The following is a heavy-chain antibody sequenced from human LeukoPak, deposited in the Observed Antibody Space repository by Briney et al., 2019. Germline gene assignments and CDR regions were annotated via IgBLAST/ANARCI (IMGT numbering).Heavy chain of an antibody. CDR3: AKGLAGSSKTGIDY. CDR2: ISYDGSNK. Sequence: GGSLRLSCAASRFTFSSYGMHWVRQAPGKGLEWVAVISYDGSNKYYADSVKGRFTISRDNSKNTLYLQMNSLRAEDTAVYYCAKGLAGSSKTGIDYWGQGTLVTVSS. V-gene: IGHV3-30*18. D-gene: IGHD6-6*01. CDR1: RFTFSSYG. J-gene: IGHJ4*02.